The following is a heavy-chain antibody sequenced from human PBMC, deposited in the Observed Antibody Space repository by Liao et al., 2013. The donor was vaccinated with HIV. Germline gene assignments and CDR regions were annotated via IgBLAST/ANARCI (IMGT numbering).Heavy chain of an antibody. J-gene: IGHJ4*02. Sequence: QVQLQESGPGLVKPSETLSLTCTVSGGSISNSYWSWIRSARREGLEWIGRISTSGGTHYNPSLRSRVTLSVDTSRNQLSLNLNSVTAADTAVYFCARGVPPDYWGQGILVTVSS. CDR3: ARGVPPDY. V-gene: IGHV4-4*07. D-gene: IGHD5/OR15-5a*01. CDR1: GGSISNSY. CDR2: ISTSGGT.